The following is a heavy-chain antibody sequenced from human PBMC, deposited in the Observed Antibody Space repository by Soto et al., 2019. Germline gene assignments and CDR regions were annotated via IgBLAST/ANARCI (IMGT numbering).Heavy chain of an antibody. CDR2: ISSGSSYI. V-gene: IGHV3-21*01. J-gene: IGHJ3*02. CDR1: GFTFSTHS. Sequence: EVQLVESGGGLVKPGGSLRLSCAASGFTFSTHSMNWVRQAPGKGLEWVSSISSGSSYIYYADSVKGRFTISRDNAKNSLYLQMNSRRVEDRAVYYCARDVSYCSGGSCYATYAFDIWGQGTMVTVSS. D-gene: IGHD2-15*01. CDR3: ARDVSYCSGGSCYATYAFDI.